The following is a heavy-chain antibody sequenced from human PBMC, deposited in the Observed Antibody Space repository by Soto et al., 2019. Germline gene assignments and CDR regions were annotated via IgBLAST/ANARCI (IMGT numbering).Heavy chain of an antibody. D-gene: IGHD4-17*01. CDR1: GGSISSYY. J-gene: IGHJ4*02. CDR3: ERAIVYVTTVTTFDY. V-gene: IGHV4-59*12. CDR2: IYHSGST. Sequence: PSETVSLTCTVSGGSISSYYWSWIRQPPGKGLEWIGYIYHSGSTNYNPSLKSRVTISVDTSKNQFSLKLSSVTAADTAVYYCERAIVYVTTVTTFDYWGQGTLVTVSS.